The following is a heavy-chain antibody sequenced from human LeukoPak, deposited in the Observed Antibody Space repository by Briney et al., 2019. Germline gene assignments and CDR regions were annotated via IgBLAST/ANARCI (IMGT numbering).Heavy chain of an antibody. D-gene: IGHD2-2*01. CDR2: VYHSGST. Sequence: SETLSLTCAVSGGSISSSNWWSWVRQPPGKGLEWIGEVYHSGSTNYNSSLKSRVTISVDKSKNQFSLKLSSVTAADTAVYYCARDSAVVVPAAISTPPAFDIWGQGTMVTVSS. V-gene: IGHV4-4*02. CDR1: GGSISSSNW. J-gene: IGHJ3*02. CDR3: ARDSAVVVPAAISTPPAFDI.